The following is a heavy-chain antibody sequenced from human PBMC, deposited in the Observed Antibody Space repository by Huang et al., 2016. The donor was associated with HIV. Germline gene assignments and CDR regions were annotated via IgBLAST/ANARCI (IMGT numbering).Heavy chain of an antibody. V-gene: IGHV3-64*07. CDR3: ARGYCSGGRCYSGFDY. J-gene: IGHJ4*02. D-gene: IGHD2-15*01. Sequence: EVQLVESGGGLVQPGGSLRLSCAASGFTFSSHAMHWVRQAPGKGLEYVSAISSNGGRTYYADSVKGRFTISRDNSKNTLYLQMGSLRAEDMAVYYCARGYCSGGRCYSGFDYWGQGTLVTVSS. CDR1: GFTFSSHA. CDR2: ISSNGGRT.